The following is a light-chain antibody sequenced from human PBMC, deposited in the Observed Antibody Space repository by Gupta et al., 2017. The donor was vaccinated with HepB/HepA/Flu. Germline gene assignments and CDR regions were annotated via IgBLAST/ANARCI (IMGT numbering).Light chain of an antibody. CDR3: AAWVNSLRAWV. CDR1: SSNIGSKV. V-gene: IGLV1-44*01. J-gene: IGLJ3*02. Sequence: QSVLTQPPSASGTPRQSVTISCSGSSSNIGSKVVNWFQQVPGTAPKLLIYRKDQRPSGVTDRFSGSKSGTSASLDIAVLLSEDEADYSWAAWVNSLRAWVFGGGTKMTVL. CDR2: RKD.